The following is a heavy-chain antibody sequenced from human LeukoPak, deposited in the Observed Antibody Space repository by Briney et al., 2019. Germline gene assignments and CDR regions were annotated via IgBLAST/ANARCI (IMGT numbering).Heavy chain of an antibody. J-gene: IGHJ6*02. V-gene: IGHV4-39*01. Sequence: SETLSLTCTVSGGSISSSSYYWGWIRQPPGKGLEWIGSIYYSGSTYYNPSLKSRVTISVDTSKNQFSLKLSSVTAADTAVYYCATPPYYDFWGGYSTSQYYGMDVWGQGTTVTVSS. D-gene: IGHD3-3*01. CDR3: ATPPYYDFWGGYSTSQYYGMDV. CDR1: GGSISSSSYY. CDR2: IYYSGST.